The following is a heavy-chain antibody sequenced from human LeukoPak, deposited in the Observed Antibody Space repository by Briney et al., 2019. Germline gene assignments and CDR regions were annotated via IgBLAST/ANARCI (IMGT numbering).Heavy chain of an antibody. CDR3: ARAIAATGPFDP. D-gene: IGHD6-13*01. J-gene: IGHJ5*02. CDR1: GGSISSYY. V-gene: IGHV4-59*08. Sequence: PSETLSLTCTVSGGSISSYYWSWIRQPPGKGLEWIGYIYYSGSTNYNPSLKSRVTISVDTSKNQFSLKLSSVTAADTAVYYCARAIAATGPFDPWGQGTLVTVSS. CDR2: IYYSGST.